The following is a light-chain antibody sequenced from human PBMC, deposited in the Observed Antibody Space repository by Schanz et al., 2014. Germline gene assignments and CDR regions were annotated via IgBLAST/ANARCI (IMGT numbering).Light chain of an antibody. CDR3: SSYDTSLAGQV. Sequence: QSALTQPPSASGSPGQSVTISCTGTSSDIGNYNYVSWYQQHPGQAPKLVIYEVTKRPSGVPDRFSGSKSGNTASLTVSGLQAEDEADYYCSSYDTSLAGQVFGTGTKLTVL. CDR1: SSDIGNYNY. V-gene: IGLV2-8*01. CDR2: EVT. J-gene: IGLJ1*01.